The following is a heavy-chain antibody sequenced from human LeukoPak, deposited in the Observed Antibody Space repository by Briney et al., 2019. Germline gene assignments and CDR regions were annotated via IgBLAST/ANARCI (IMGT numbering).Heavy chain of an antibody. V-gene: IGHV7-4-1*02. CDR1: GYTFTSYA. CDR2: INTNTGNP. CDR3: GRDPKLGIRGYTYGYIDS. D-gene: IGHD5-18*01. Sequence: ASVKVSCKTSGYTFTSYAISWVRQATGQGREWMGWINTNTGNPTYAQGFAGRYVFSLDTSVSTAYLQISGLKADDTAVYYCGRDPKLGIRGYTYGYIDSWGQGTLVIVSS. J-gene: IGHJ4*02.